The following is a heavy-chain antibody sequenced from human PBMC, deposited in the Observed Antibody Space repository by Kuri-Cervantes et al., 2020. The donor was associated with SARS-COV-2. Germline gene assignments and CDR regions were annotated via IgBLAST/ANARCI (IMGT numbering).Heavy chain of an antibody. Sequence: SETLSLTCTVSGGSISSGGYYWSWIRQHPGKGLEWIGYIYYSGSTYYNPSLKSRVTISVDTSKNQFSLKLTSVTAADTAVYYCARVDYAGNYYYYGTDVWGQGTTVTVSS. CDR1: GGSISSGGYY. V-gene: IGHV4-31*03. CDR3: ARVDYAGNYYYYGTDV. D-gene: IGHD4-17*01. CDR2: IYYSGST. J-gene: IGHJ6*02.